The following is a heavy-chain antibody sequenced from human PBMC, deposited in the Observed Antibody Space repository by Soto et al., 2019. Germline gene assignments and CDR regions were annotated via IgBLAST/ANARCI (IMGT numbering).Heavy chain of an antibody. V-gene: IGHV4-34*01. CDR3: ARGGVLWMVNAYFEH. J-gene: IGHJ4*02. Sequence: SETLSRSCSCYGLSFVGYSGGWVRQPAGNGLEWIGEINHSGSTNYNPSLKSRVTISLDTSKNQLSLKLSSVTAADRAGYYCARGGVLWMVNAYFEHWGPRTLVPVS. CDR2: INHSGST. CDR1: GLSFVGYS. D-gene: IGHD6-19*01.